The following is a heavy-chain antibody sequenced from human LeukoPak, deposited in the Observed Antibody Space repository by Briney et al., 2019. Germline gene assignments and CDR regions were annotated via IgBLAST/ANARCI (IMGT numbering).Heavy chain of an antibody. Sequence: PGGSLRLSCAASGFTFSSYAMSWVRQAPGKGLEGLSAICGSGGSTYYADSVKGRFTISRDNSKNTLYLQMNSLRAEDTAVYYCAYYYDSSGALWWGQGTLVTVSS. V-gene: IGHV3-23*01. CDR3: AYYYDSSGALW. CDR1: GFTFSSYA. CDR2: ICGSGGST. J-gene: IGHJ4*02. D-gene: IGHD3-22*01.